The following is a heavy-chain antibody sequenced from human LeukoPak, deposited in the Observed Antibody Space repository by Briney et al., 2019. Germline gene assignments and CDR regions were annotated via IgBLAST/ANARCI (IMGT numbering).Heavy chain of an antibody. J-gene: IGHJ4*02. CDR3: AREVHWGLARRFYFDY. V-gene: IGHV3-7*01. Sequence: PGGSLRLSCAASGFTFSSYWMSWVRQAPGKGLEWVANIKQDGSEKYYVDSVKGRFTISRNNAKNSLYLQMNSLRAEDTAVYYCAREVHWGLARRFYFDYWGQGTLVTVSS. CDR1: GFTFSSYW. CDR2: IKQDGSEK. D-gene: IGHD3/OR15-3a*01.